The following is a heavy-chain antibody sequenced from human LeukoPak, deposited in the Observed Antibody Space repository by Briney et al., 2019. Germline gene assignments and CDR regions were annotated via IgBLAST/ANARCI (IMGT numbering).Heavy chain of an antibody. D-gene: IGHD4-17*01. V-gene: IGHV3-30*18. CDR2: ISFDGSRR. CDR3: AKEGTDYGDYPYFFDY. J-gene: IGHJ4*02. CDR1: GFTFSDSG. Sequence: GRSLRLSCAASGFTFSDSGMHWVRQAPGKGLEWVAIISFDGSRRFYADSVRGRFTVSRDNSKNTLFLQMDSLSADDTGVYYCAKEGTDYGDYPYFFDYWGQGTLVTVSS.